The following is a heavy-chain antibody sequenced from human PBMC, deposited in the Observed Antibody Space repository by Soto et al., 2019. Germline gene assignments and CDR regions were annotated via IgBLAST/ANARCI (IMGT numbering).Heavy chain of an antibody. Sequence: PGGSLRLSCAASGFTFSSYSMNWVRQAPGKGLEWVSSISSSSGYIYYADSVKGRFTISRDNAKNSLYLQMNSLRAEDTAVYYCARVGGYNWNYIAFFDPWGQGTLVTVSS. CDR3: ARVGGYNWNYIAFFDP. V-gene: IGHV3-21*01. CDR2: ISSSSGYI. D-gene: IGHD1-7*01. J-gene: IGHJ5*02. CDR1: GFTFSSYS.